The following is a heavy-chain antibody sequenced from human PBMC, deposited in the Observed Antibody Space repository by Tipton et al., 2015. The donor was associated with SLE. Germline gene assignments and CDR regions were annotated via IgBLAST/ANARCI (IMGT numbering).Heavy chain of an antibody. CDR3: ARGPYYSSDWYRWFDP. CDR1: GFTFSSYE. J-gene: IGHJ5*02. CDR2: ISSSGSTI. Sequence: SLRLSCAASGFTFSSYEMNWVRQAPGKGLEWVSYISSSGSTIYYADSVKGRFTISRDNAKNSLYLQMNSLRAEDTAVYYCARGPYYSSDWYRWFDPWGQGTLVTVSS. V-gene: IGHV3-48*03. D-gene: IGHD6-13*01.